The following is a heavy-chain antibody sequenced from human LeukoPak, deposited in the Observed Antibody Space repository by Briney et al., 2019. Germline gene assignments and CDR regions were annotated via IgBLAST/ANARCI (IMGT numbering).Heavy chain of an antibody. CDR2: IYYSGST. V-gene: IGHV4-59*01. D-gene: IGHD1-26*01. J-gene: IGHJ5*02. Sequence: SETLSLTCTVSGGSISSYYWSWIRQPPGKGLEWIGYIYYSGSTNYNPSLKSRITISVDTSKNQFSLTLSSVTAADTAVYYCAGGSGSFRLNNWFDPWGQGTLVTVSS. CDR3: AGGSGSFRLNNWFDP. CDR1: GGSISSYY.